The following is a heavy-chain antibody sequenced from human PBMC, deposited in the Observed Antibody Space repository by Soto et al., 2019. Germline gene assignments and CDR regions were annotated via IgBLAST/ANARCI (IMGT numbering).Heavy chain of an antibody. V-gene: IGHV4-30-2*01. CDR3: ARGTTSRAARLVFDY. D-gene: IGHD6-6*01. Sequence: QLQLQESGSGLVKPSQTLSLTCAVSGGSISSGGYSWSWIRQPPGQGLEWIGYIYHSGSTYYNPSFKSRVTISVDRSKNQFSLKLSSVTAADTAVYYCARGTTSRAARLVFDYWGQGTLVTVSS. CDR2: IYHSGST. CDR1: GGSISSGGYS. J-gene: IGHJ4*02.